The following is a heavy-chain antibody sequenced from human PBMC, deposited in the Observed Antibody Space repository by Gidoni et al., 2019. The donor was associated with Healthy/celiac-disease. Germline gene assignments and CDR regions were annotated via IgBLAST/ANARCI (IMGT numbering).Heavy chain of an antibody. J-gene: IGHJ5*02. Sequence: QVQLVQSGAEVKKPGASVKFSCMASGDTFTSYYMHWVRQAPGQGLEWMGIINPSGGSTSYAQKFQGRVTMTRDTATSTVYMELSSLRSEDTAVYYCARARRVVAATGWFDPWGQGTLVTVSS. D-gene: IGHD2-15*01. CDR2: INPSGGST. CDR1: GDTFTSYY. CDR3: ARARRVVAATGWFDP. V-gene: IGHV1-46*01.